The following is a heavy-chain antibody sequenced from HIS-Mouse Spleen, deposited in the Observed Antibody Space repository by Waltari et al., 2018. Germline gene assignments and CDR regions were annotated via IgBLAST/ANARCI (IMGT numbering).Heavy chain of an antibody. CDR1: GFTFSSYG. V-gene: IGHV3-33*06. J-gene: IGHJ4*02. D-gene: IGHD2-8*01. CDR3: AKGGLMVYAIGDY. CDR2: IWYDGSNK. Sequence: QVQLVESGGGVVQPGRSLRLSCAASGFTFSSYGMHWVRQAPGKGLEGVAVIWYDGSNKYYADSVKGRFTSSRDNSKNTLYLQMNSLRAEDTAVYYCAKGGLMVYAIGDYWGQGTLVTVSS.